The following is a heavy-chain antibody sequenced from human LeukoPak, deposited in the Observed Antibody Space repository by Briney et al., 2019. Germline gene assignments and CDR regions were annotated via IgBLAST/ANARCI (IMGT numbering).Heavy chain of an antibody. J-gene: IGHJ6*02. CDR3: ARSLYYDFWSGYYGMDV. CDR1: GYTFTSYG. D-gene: IGHD3-3*01. Sequence: ASVKGSCKASGYTFTSYGISRVRQAPGQGREWMGWISAYNGNTNYEQKLQGRVTMNTDTSTSTAYMELRSLRSDDTAVHYCARSLYYDFWSGYYGMDVWGQGTTVTVSS. CDR2: ISAYNGNT. V-gene: IGHV1-18*01.